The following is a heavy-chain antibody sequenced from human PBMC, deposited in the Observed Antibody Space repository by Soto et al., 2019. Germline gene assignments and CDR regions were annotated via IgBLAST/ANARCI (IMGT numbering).Heavy chain of an antibody. CDR3: ARQIYDSDTGPNFQYYFDS. D-gene: IGHD3-22*01. CDR1: GYSFAVYW. CDR2: IDPSDSQT. J-gene: IGHJ4*02. V-gene: IGHV5-10-1*01. Sequence: PGESLKISCKGSGYSFAVYWITRVLQKPWKGLEWMGRIDPSDSQTYYSPSFRGHVTISATKSITTVFLQWSSLRASDTAMYYCARQIYDSDTGPNFQYYFDSWGQGTPVTVSS.